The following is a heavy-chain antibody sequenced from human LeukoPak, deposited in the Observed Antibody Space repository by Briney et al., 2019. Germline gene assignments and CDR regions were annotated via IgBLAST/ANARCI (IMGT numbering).Heavy chain of an antibody. V-gene: IGHV3-74*01. J-gene: IGHJ4*02. CDR1: GFTFSSYW. CDR3: ARVPYYYGSGSYYPYFDY. D-gene: IGHD3-10*01. Sequence: GGSLRLSCAASGFTFSSYWMHWVRQAPGKGLVWVSRINSDGSSTSYADSVKGRFTISRDNAKNTLYLQMNSLRAEDTAVYYCARVPYYYGSGSYYPYFDYWGRGTLVTVSS. CDR2: INSDGSST.